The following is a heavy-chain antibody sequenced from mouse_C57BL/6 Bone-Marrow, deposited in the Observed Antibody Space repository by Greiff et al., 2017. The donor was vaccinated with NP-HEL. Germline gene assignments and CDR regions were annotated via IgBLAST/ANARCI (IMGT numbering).Heavy chain of an antibody. J-gene: IGHJ2*01. CDR3: TTRQLWSYFDY. D-gene: IGHD3-2*01. V-gene: IGHV14-4*01. CDR1: GFNIKDDY. Sequence: LKQSGAELVRPGASVKLSCTASGFNIKDDYMHWVKQRPEQGLEWIGWIDPENGDTEYASKFQGKATITADTSSNTAYLQLSSLTSEDTAVYYCTTRQLWSYFDYWGQGTTLTVSS. CDR2: IDPENGDT.